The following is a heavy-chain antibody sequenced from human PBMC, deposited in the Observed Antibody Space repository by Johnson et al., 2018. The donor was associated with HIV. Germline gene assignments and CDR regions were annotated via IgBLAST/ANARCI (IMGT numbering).Heavy chain of an antibody. CDR3: ARASYNSSSWTWDVFDI. V-gene: IGHV3-13*01. CDR2: IGIAGAT. CDR1: GFTFSGYD. J-gene: IGHJ3*02. D-gene: IGHD6-13*01. Sequence: EVQLVESGGGLIQPGGSLRLSCAASGFTFSGYDMHWVRQPTGKGLEWVSAIGIAGATYYQGPVKGRFSLSRENAKNSLYLRMNSLRAGDTAMYYCARASYNSSSWTWDVFDIWGQGTMVTVSS.